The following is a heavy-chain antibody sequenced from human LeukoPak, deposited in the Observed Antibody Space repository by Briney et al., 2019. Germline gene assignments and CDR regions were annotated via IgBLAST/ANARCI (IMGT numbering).Heavy chain of an antibody. J-gene: IGHJ4*02. V-gene: IGHV1-46*01. CDR1: GYTFTSYY. CDR3: AREYCSSTRCYSGDY. D-gene: IGHD2-2*02. CDR2: INPSGGST. Sequence: ASVKVSCKASGYTFTSYYMHWVRQAPGQGLEWMGIINPSGGSTSYAQRFQGRVTMTTDTSTSTAYMELRSLRSDDTAVYYCAREYCSSTRCYSGDYWGQGTLVTVSS.